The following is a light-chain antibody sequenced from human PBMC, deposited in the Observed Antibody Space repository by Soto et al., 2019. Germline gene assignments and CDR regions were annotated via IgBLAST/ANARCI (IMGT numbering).Light chain of an antibody. CDR2: NYN. J-gene: IGLJ7*01. CDR3: AAWDDGLNGSV. CDR1: SSNIGRNI. Sequence: QSVLTQPPSASGTPGQRVTISCSGSSSNIGRNIVNWYQQVPGTAPKLLIYNYNQRPSGVPDRFSGSKSGTSASLAIMGLQSEDEADYYCAAWDDGLNGSVFGAGTQLTVL. V-gene: IGLV1-44*01.